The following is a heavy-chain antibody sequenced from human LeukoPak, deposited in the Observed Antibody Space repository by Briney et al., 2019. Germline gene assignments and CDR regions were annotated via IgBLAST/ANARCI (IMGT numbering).Heavy chain of an antibody. CDR2: INPNSGDT. Sequence: WASVKVSCTASGYTFTGYYMHWVRQAPGQGFEWMGWINPNSGDTNYAQKFQGRVTMTRDTSINTAHMELSRLRSDDTAVYYCARANPLYCSSTTCLFDYWGQGTLVTVSS. D-gene: IGHD2-2*01. V-gene: IGHV1-2*02. CDR3: ARANPLYCSSTTCLFDY. J-gene: IGHJ4*02. CDR1: GYTFTGYY.